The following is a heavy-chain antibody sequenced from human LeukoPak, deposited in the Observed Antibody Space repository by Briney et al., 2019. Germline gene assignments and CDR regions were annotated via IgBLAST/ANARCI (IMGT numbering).Heavy chain of an antibody. D-gene: IGHD2-15*01. CDR1: GGSISSSSYY. CDR2: IYYSGST. CDR3: ARESSVVAATKFDY. Sequence: PSETLSLTCTVSGGSISSSSYYWGWIRQPPGKGLEWIGSIYYSGSTYYNPSLKSRVTIPVDTSKNQFSLKLSSVTAADTAVYYCARESSVVAATKFDYWGQGTLVTVSS. J-gene: IGHJ4*02. V-gene: IGHV4-39*07.